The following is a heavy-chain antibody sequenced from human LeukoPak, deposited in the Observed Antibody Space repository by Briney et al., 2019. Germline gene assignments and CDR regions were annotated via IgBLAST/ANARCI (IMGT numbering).Heavy chain of an antibody. D-gene: IGHD3-16*01. Sequence: PSETLSPTCTVSGGSISSYYWSWIRQPPGKGLEWIGYIYYSGSTNYNPSLKSRVTISVDTSKNQFSLKLSSVTAADTAVYYCARGAGGFDHWGQGTLVTVSS. CDR1: GGSISSYY. CDR2: IYYSGST. V-gene: IGHV4-59*01. J-gene: IGHJ4*02. CDR3: ARGAGGFDH.